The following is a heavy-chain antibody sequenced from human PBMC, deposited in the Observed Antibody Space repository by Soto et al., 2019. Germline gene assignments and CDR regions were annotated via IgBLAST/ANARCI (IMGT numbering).Heavy chain of an antibody. J-gene: IGHJ4*02. V-gene: IGHV3-23*01. CDR1: GFTFSSYT. Sequence: EVQLLESGGGLVQPGGSLRLSCAASGFTFSSYTMSWVRQSPGKGLEWVSGISSSGGSTGYAESVKGRFTISRDNFKNTLYLQMNSQRAEDTAVYYCANGWGEYWGQGTPVTVSS. CDR2: ISSSGGST. CDR3: ANGWGEY. D-gene: IGHD6-19*01.